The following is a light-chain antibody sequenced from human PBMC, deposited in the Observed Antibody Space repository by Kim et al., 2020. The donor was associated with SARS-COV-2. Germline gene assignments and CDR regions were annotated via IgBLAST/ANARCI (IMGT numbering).Light chain of an antibody. V-gene: IGKV1-27*01. CDR1: QGIGNS. CDR2: SAS. J-gene: IGKJ4*01. CDR3: QKCYSAPLT. Sequence: ASVGDRVTIPCRASQGIGNSLAWYQQRPGKVPKLLIASASTLQSGVPSRFSGSGSGTVFTLTISSLQPEDVATYYCQKCYSAPLTFGGGTKVDIK.